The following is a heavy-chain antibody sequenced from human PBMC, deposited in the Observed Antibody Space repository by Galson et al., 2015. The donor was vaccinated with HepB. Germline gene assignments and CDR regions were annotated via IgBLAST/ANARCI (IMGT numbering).Heavy chain of an antibody. Sequence: SLRLSCAASGFTFSSHWLNWVRQAPGKGLEWVANIKLDGTEKYYVDSVRGRFTISRDSAKNSVHLQMNSLRAEDTAVYYCARDWALDYWGQGALVVVSS. CDR2: IKLDGTEK. J-gene: IGHJ4*02. CDR3: ARDWALDY. D-gene: IGHD7-27*01. CDR1: GFTFSSHW. V-gene: IGHV3-7*01.